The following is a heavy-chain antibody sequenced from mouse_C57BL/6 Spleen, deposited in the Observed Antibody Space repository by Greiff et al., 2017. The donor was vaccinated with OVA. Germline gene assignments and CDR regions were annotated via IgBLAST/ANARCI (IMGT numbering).Heavy chain of an antibody. V-gene: IGHV1-55*01. Sequence: QVQLQQPGAELVKPGASVKMSCKASGYTFTSYWITWVKQRPGQGLEWIGDIYPGSGSTNYNEKFKSKATLTVDTSSSTAYMQLSSLTSEDSAVYDCANYGSSYAWFAYWGQGTLVTVSA. D-gene: IGHD1-1*01. J-gene: IGHJ3*01. CDR3: ANYGSSYAWFAY. CDR1: GYTFTSYW. CDR2: IYPGSGST.